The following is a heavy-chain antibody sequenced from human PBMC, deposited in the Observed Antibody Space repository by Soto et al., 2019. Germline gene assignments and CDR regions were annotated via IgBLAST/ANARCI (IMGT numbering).Heavy chain of an antibody. J-gene: IGHJ4*02. CDR1: GFPFSSYA. Sequence: GGSLRLSIEASGFPFSSYAMSGVRQATGQGLEWVAVISYDGSNKYYADSVKGLFTISRDNSKNTLYLQMNSLRAEDTALSYCARDAPGYSYGWRRGYFDYWAQGTLVTVSS. V-gene: IGHV3-30-3*01. CDR2: ISYDGSNK. D-gene: IGHD5-18*01. CDR3: ARDAPGYSYGWRRGYFDY.